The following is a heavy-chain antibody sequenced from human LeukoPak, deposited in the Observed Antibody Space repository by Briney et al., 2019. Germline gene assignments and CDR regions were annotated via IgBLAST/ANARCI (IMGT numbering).Heavy chain of an antibody. Sequence: SETLSLTCTVSGGSISSSSYYWGWIRQPPGKGLEWIGSIYYSGSTYYNPSLKSRVTISVDTSKNQFSLKLSSVTAADTAVYYCARDETTVTTLWFDPWGQGTLVTVSS. D-gene: IGHD4-17*01. CDR1: GGSISSSSYY. V-gene: IGHV4-39*07. CDR3: ARDETTVTTLWFDP. J-gene: IGHJ5*02. CDR2: IYYSGST.